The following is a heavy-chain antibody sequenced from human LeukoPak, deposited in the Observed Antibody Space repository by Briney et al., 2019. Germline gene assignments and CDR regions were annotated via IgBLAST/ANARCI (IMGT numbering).Heavy chain of an antibody. CDR2: IKQDGGEK. CDR3: ARDSAAAGTNYYYGMDV. Sequence: GGSLRLSCAASGFTFTRHWMTWVRQAPGKGLEWVANIKQDGGEKYYVDSVKGRFTISRDNAKNSLYLEMNSLRAEDTAVYYCARDSAAAGTNYYYGMDVWGQGTTVAVSS. V-gene: IGHV3-7*01. J-gene: IGHJ6*02. CDR1: GFTFTRHW. D-gene: IGHD6-13*01.